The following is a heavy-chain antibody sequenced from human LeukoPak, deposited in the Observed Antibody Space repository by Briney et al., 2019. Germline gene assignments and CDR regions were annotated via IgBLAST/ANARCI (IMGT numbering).Heavy chain of an antibody. V-gene: IGHV4-30-4*01. D-gene: IGHD5-18*01. J-gene: IGHJ4*02. Sequence: SETLSLTCTVSVGSISSGDYYWSWIRQPPGKGLEWLGYIYYSGSTYYNPSLKSRVTISVDTSKNQFSLKLSSVTAADTAVYYCARGRGYSYGAFDYWGQGTLVTVSS. CDR1: VGSISSGDYY. CDR3: ARGRGYSYGAFDY. CDR2: IYYSGST.